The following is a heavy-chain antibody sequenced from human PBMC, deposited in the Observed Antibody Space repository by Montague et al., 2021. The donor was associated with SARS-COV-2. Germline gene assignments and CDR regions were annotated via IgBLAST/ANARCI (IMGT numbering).Heavy chain of an antibody. CDR2: VHHSEGS. Sequence: SETLSLTCSVTGYSIGSGYYWGWIRQSPGRGLEWIGTVHHSEGSYYNPSLKSRVIISVDTSKNQFSLKLSSVTAADTAVYYCARQPTRGITIFGVVTDYGMDVWGQGTTVTVSS. J-gene: IGHJ6*02. CDR3: ARQPTRGITIFGVVTDYGMDV. D-gene: IGHD3-3*01. CDR1: GYSIGSGYY. V-gene: IGHV4-38-2*02.